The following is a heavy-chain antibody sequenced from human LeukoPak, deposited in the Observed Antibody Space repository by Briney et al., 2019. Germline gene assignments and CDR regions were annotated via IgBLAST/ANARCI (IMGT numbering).Heavy chain of an antibody. CDR3: AKGISSSGWYGIDY. Sequence: GGSLRLSCAASGFTFDDYAMHWVRHAPGKGLEWVSLISWDGGSTYYADSVKGRFTISRDNSKNSLYLQMNSLRAEDTALYYCAKGISSSGWYGIDYWGQGTLVTVSS. CDR2: ISWDGGST. CDR1: GFTFDDYA. J-gene: IGHJ4*02. V-gene: IGHV3-43D*03. D-gene: IGHD6-19*01.